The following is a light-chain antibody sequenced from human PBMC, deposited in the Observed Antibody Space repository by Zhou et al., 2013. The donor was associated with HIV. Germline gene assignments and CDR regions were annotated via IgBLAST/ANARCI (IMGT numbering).Light chain of an antibody. CDR3: QQRSNWPPLT. Sequence: EIVLTQSPATLSLSPGERATLSCRASQSVSSYLAWYQQKPGQAPRLLIYDASNRATGIPARFSGSGSGTDFTLTISSLEPEDSAVYYCQQRSNWPPLTFGGGTKGGDQT. CDR1: QSVSSY. V-gene: IGKV3-11*01. J-gene: IGKJ4*01. CDR2: DAS.